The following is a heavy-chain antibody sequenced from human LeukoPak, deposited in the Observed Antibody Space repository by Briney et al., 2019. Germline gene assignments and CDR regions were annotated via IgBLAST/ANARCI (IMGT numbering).Heavy chain of an antibody. CDR1: GGSISSSSYY. CDR2: IYYSGST. D-gene: IGHD2-2*03. CDR3: ARTGVLDYLYYFDY. J-gene: IGHJ4*02. V-gene: IGHV4-39*07. Sequence: PSETLSLTCTVSGGSISSSSYYWGWFRQPPGKGLEWIGSIYYSGSTYYNPSLKSRVTISVDTSKNQFSLKLSSVTAADTAVYYCARTGVLDYLYYFDYWGQGTLVTVSS.